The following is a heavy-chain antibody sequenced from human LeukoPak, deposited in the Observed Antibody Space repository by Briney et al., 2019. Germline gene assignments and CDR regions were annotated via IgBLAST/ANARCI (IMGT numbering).Heavy chain of an antibody. CDR2: IYHSGST. J-gene: IGHJ4*02. D-gene: IGHD3-22*01. Sequence: SETLSLTCAVSGGSISSGGYSWSWIRQPPGKGLEWIGYIYHSGSTYYNPSLKSRVTISVDRSKNQFSLKLSSVTAADTAVYYCAGRYDSSGYYGRWGQGTLVTVSS. CDR3: AGRYDSSGYYGR. V-gene: IGHV4-30-2*01. CDR1: GGSISSGGYS.